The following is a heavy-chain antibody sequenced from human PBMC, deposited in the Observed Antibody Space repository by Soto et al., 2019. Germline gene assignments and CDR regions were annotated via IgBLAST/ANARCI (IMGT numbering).Heavy chain of an antibody. CDR1: GYTFTSYD. CDR2: MNPNTGNS. Sequence: QVQLVQSGAEVRKPGASVKVSCEASGYTFTSYDIYWVRQATGQGLEWMGWMNPNTGNSGYAQKFQGRVTMTSDTSISTAHMALRSLRSEDTAVYYCARRAETNGWNGFGADKYYFDFWGQGTLVTVSS. V-gene: IGHV1-8*01. D-gene: IGHD1-1*01. J-gene: IGHJ4*02. CDR3: ARRAETNGWNGFGADKYYFDF.